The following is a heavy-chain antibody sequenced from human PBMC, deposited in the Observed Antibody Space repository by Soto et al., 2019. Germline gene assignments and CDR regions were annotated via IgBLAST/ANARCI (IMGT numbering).Heavy chain of an antibody. CDR1: GFTFSKAW. CDR3: LFVPAGAFEI. D-gene: IGHD6-13*01. V-gene: IGHV3-15*01. Sequence: GSLRLSCAASGFTFSKAWMNWVRQAPGKGLEWVGRIKSKSDGGTTEYVAPVKGRFTISRDDSNNTLYLQMNSLRTADTAVYYCLFVPAGAFEIWGQGTMVTVSS. J-gene: IGHJ3*02. CDR2: IKSKSDGGTT.